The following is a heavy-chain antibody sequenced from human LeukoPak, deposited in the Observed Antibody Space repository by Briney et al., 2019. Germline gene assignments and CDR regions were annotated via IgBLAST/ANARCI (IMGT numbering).Heavy chain of an antibody. CDR3: ARETSGYYEFFDY. CDR1: GDSFSGYY. V-gene: IGHV4-4*07. J-gene: IGHJ4*02. D-gene: IGHD3-22*01. CDR2: IYTSGST. Sequence: SETLSLTCAVYGDSFSGYYWSWLRQPAGKGLEWIGRIYTSGSTNFNPSLKSRLTISLDTSKNQFSLMLSSVTAADTAVYYCARETSGYYEFFDYWGQGTLVTVSS.